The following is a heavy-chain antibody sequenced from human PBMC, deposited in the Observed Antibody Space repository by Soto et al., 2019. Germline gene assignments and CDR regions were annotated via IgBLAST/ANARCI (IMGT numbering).Heavy chain of an antibody. V-gene: IGHV4-61*01. CDR2: IYYSGST. J-gene: IGHJ4*02. CDR3: ARQTLYDYVWGSYRQFDY. Sequence: QVQLQESGPGLVKPSETLSLTCTVSGGSVSSGSYYWSWIRQPPGKGLEWIGYIYYSGSTNYNPSLKSRVTISVDTSKNQFSRKLSSVTAADTAVYYCARQTLYDYVWGSYRQFDYWGQGTLVTVSS. D-gene: IGHD3-16*02. CDR1: GGSVSSGSYY.